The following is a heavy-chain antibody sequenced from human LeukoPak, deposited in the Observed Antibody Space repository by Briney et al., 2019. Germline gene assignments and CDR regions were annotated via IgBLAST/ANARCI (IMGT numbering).Heavy chain of an antibody. CDR2: INSNGVTI. CDR3: ARAMMTSAGGVFDS. V-gene: IGHV3-48*03. CDR1: GFTFSSYE. J-gene: IGHJ4*02. Sequence: PGGSLRLSCAASGFTFSSYEMNWVRQAPGKGLEWVSYINSNGVTIYYADSVKGRFTISRDNTKNSLYLQMNSLGAEDTAVYYCARAMMTSAGGVFDSWGQGTLVTVSS. D-gene: IGHD6-13*01.